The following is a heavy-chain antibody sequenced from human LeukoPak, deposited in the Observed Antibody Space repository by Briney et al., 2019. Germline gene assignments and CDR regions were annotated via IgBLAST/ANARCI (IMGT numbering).Heavy chain of an antibody. CDR3: ARGHLRYSSGWYKLGNFDY. CDR1: GFTFSSYA. D-gene: IGHD6-19*01. V-gene: IGHV3-23*01. Sequence: GGSLRLSCAASGFTFSSYAMSWVRQAPGKGLEWVSAVSGSGGSTYYADSVKGRFTISRDNSKNTLYLQMNSLRAEDTAVYYCARGHLRYSSGWYKLGNFDYWGQGTLVTVSS. J-gene: IGHJ4*02. CDR2: VSGSGGST.